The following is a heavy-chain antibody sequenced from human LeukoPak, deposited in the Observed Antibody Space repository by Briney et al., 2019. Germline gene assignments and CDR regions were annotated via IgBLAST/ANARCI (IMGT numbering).Heavy chain of an antibody. CDR3: ARGPWCSSTSCYGWFDP. Sequence: TSETLSLTCTVSGGSISSYYWSRIRQPAGKGLEWIGRIYTSGSTNYNPSLKSRVTMSVDTSKNQFSLKLSSVTAADTAVYYCARGPWCSSTSCYGWFDPWGQGTLVTVSS. V-gene: IGHV4-4*07. D-gene: IGHD2-2*01. CDR1: GGSISSYY. CDR2: IYTSGST. J-gene: IGHJ5*02.